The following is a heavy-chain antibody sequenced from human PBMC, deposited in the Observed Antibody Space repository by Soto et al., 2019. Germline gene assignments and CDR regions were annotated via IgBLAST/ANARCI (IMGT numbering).Heavy chain of an antibody. J-gene: IGHJ4*02. Sequence: LRLACAASGFTFSTYPLSWVRQAPGKGLEWVSAISANGQGIYDADSVRGRYTISRDNCKNTIFLHMASLRAEDTAVYYGAKDRNHPRDQFHYWGQGTLVTVSS. D-gene: IGHD2-2*01. V-gene: IGHV3-23*01. CDR2: ISANGQGI. CDR1: GFTFSTYP. CDR3: AKDRNHPRDQFHY.